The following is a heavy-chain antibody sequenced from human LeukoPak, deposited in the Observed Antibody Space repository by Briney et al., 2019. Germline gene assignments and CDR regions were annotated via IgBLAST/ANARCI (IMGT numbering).Heavy chain of an antibody. V-gene: IGHV4-61*09. CDR1: GGSISNGDYY. D-gene: IGHD3-10*01. CDR2: IYTSGST. CDR3: ARVYYYGSGSSRWFDP. J-gene: IGHJ5*02. Sequence: SETLSLTCTVSGGSISNGDYYWSWIRQPAGKGLEWIGHIYTSGSTNYNPSLKSRVAISVDTSKNQFSLKLSSVTAADTAVYYCARVYYYGSGSSRWFDPWGQGTLVTVSS.